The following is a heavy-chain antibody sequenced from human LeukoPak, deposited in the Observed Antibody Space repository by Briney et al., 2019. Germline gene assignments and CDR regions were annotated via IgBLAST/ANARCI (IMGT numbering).Heavy chain of an antibody. CDR3: ARLKGDYDYVWGSYRPTPFLDY. V-gene: IGHV4-39*01. Sequence: SETLSLTCTVSGGSISSSSYYWGWIRQPPGKGLEWIGSIYYSGSTYYNPSLKSRVTISVDTSKNQFSLKLSSVTAADTAVYYCARLKGDYDYVWGSYRPTPFLDYWGQGTLVTASS. CDR2: IYYSGST. J-gene: IGHJ4*02. D-gene: IGHD3-16*02. CDR1: GGSISSSSYY.